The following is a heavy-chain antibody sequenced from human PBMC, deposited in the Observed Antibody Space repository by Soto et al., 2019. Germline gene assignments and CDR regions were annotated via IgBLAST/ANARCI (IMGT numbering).Heavy chain of an antibody. J-gene: IGHJ6*02. Sequence: SETLSLTCPVSGGSISSGSYYWSWIRQPPGKGLEWIGYIYYSGSTNYNPSLKSRVTISVDTSKNQFSLKLSSVTAADTAVYYCARDRNYDFWSGYYTGLPRYGMDVWGQGTTVTVSS. CDR1: GGSISSGSYY. V-gene: IGHV4-61*01. CDR2: IYYSGST. CDR3: ARDRNYDFWSGYYTGLPRYGMDV. D-gene: IGHD3-3*01.